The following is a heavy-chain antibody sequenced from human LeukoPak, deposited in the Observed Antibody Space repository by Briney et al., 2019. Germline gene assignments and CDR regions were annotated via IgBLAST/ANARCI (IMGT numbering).Heavy chain of an antibody. D-gene: IGHD3-10*01. V-gene: IGHV4-34*01. J-gene: IGHJ5*02. CDR2: INHSGST. Sequence: SETLSLTCAVYGGSFSGYYRSWIRQPPGKGLEWIGEINHSGSTNYNPSLKSRVTISVDTSKNQFSLKLSSVTAADTAVYYCARVRGVIISWFDPWGQGTLVTVSS. CDR1: GGSFSGYY. CDR3: ARVRGVIISWFDP.